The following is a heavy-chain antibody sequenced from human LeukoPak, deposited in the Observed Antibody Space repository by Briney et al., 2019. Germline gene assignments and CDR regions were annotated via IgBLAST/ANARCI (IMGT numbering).Heavy chain of an antibody. CDR2: INAGNGNT. J-gene: IGHJ4*02. Sequence: ASVKVSCKASGYTFTSYAMHWVRQAPGQRLEWMGWINAGNGNTKYSQKFQGRVTITRDTSASTAYMELSSLRSEDTAVYYCARDASKWLRSLFDYWGQGTLVTVSS. V-gene: IGHV1-3*01. CDR3: ARDASKWLRSLFDY. CDR1: GYTFTSYA. D-gene: IGHD5-12*01.